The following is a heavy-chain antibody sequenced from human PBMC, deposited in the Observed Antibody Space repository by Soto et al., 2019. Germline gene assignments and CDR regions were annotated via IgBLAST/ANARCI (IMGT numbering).Heavy chain of an antibody. J-gene: IGHJ5*02. Sequence: PSGTLSLTCTVSGGSISSYYWSWIRQPPGKGLEWIGYIYYSGSTNYNPSLKSRVTISVDTSKNQFSLKLSSVTAADTAVYYCARAGDFLDPWGQGTLVTVSS. D-gene: IGHD4-17*01. CDR3: ARAGDFLDP. CDR2: IYYSGST. V-gene: IGHV4-59*01. CDR1: GGSISSYY.